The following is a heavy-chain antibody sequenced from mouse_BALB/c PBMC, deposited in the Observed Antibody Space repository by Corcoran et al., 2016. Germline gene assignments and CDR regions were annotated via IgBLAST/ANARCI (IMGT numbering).Heavy chain of an antibody. V-gene: IGHV1-18*01. Sequence: EVQLQQFGAELVKPGASVKISCNASGYTFTDYNIDWVKQSHGKSLEWIGDINPNYDSTTYNQKFKGKDTLTVAKSSSTAYMELRSLTSEDTAVYYCARKDYYGSSYWFAYLCQGNLVTVSA. CDR2: INPNYDST. CDR1: GYTFTDYN. D-gene: IGHD1-1*01. CDR3: ARKDYYGSSYWFAY. J-gene: IGHJ3*01.